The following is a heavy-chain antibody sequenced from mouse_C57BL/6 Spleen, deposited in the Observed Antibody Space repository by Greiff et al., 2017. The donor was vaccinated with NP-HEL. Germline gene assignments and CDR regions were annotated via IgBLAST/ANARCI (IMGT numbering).Heavy chain of an antibody. J-gene: IGHJ4*01. V-gene: IGHV1-64*01. D-gene: IGHD2-2*01. CDR2: IHPNSGST. Sequence: QVQLQQPGAELVKPGASVTLSCKASGYTFTSYWMHWVKQRPGQGLEWIGMIHPNSGSTNYNEKFKSKATLTVDKSSSTAYMQLSSLTSEDSAVYYCARGGYGYGDAMDYWGQGTSVTVSS. CDR3: ARGGYGYGDAMDY. CDR1: GYTFTSYW.